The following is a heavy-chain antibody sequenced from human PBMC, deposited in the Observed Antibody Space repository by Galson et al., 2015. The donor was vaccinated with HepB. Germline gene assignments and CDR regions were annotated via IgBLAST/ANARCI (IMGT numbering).Heavy chain of an antibody. CDR1: GFTFSSDW. CDR2: IKQDGSEK. V-gene: IGHV3-7*03. J-gene: IGHJ4*02. D-gene: IGHD6-6*01. Sequence: SLRLSCAASGFTFSSDWMSWVRQAPGKGLEWVANIKQDGSEKYYVDSVKGRFTVSRDNAKNSLYLQMDSLRAEDTAVYYCARVYSSSSGRALDYWGQGTLVTVSS. CDR3: ARVYSSSSGRALDY.